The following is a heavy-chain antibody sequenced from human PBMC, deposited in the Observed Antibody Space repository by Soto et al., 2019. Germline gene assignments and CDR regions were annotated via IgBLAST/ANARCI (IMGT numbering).Heavy chain of an antibody. V-gene: IGHV1-18*01. CDR1: GYSFTSFG. CDR3: GTGAAGVAANVI. CDR2: VNPYNGNT. J-gene: IGHJ4*02. Sequence: ASVKVSCKASGYSFTSFGVNWVRQAPGQGLEWMGWVNPYNGNTNYAQKFQGRVTMTADTSTSTAYMEVRSLRSDDTAVYYCGTGAAGVAANVIGGQGTLVTVSS. D-gene: IGHD6-13*01.